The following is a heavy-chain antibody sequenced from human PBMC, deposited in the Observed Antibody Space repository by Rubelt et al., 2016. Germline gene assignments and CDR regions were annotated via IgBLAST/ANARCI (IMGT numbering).Heavy chain of an antibody. J-gene: IGHJ2*01. D-gene: IGHD4-23*01. CDR1: GGSISSTTYY. Sequence: QLQLQESGPGLVKPSETLSLTCTVSGGSISSTTYYWGWIRQPPGTGLEWIGSIYYSGSTYYNPSLKSRVTIFVDTSKNQSTLKVGGVTAADTAMYYRARLAYGGRGNWYCDLWGRGTLVTVSS. CDR2: IYYSGST. CDR3: ARLAYGGRGNWYCDL. V-gene: IGHV4-39*01.